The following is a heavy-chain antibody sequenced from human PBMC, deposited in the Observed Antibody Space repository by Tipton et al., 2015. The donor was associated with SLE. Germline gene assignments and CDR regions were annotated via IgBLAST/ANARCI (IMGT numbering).Heavy chain of an antibody. D-gene: IGHD1-1*01. V-gene: IGHV4-34*01. J-gene: IGHJ4*02. CDR1: GGSFSGYY. Sequence: TLSLTCAVYGGSFSGYYWSWIRQPPGKGLEWIGEINHSGSTNYNPSLKSRVTISVDTSKNQFSLKLNSVTAADTAVYYCARIRATLPAGFDYWGQGTLVTVSS. CDR2: INHSGST. CDR3: ARIRATLPAGFDY.